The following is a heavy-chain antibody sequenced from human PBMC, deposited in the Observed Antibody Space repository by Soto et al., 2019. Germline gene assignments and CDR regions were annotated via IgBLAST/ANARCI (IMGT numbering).Heavy chain of an antibody. D-gene: IGHD3-3*01. Sequence: QITLNESGPTQVKPRQTLTLTCTFSGFSLTTSGVGVGWIRQSPGKAQEWLALIYWDDDERYSPSLKSRLTITKDTSKNQVVLTMADLDPADTATYYCAHRVLRTVFGLVTTTAIYFDFWGQGTPVAVSS. V-gene: IGHV2-5*02. J-gene: IGHJ4*02. CDR2: IYWDDDE. CDR1: GFSLTTSGVG. CDR3: AHRVLRTVFGLVTTTAIYFDF.